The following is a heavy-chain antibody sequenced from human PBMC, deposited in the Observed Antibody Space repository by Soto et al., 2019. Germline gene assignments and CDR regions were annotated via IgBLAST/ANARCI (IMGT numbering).Heavy chain of an antibody. D-gene: IGHD6-6*01. J-gene: IGHJ4*02. V-gene: IGHV3-53*01. Sequence: GGSLRLSCAASGFTVSSKYMSWVRQAPGKGLEWVSLIQSGGPTYYADSVKGRFTISRDNSKNTLYLQMNSLRAEDTAVYYCAKDSRTRIAARPYYFDYWGQGTLVTVSS. CDR3: AKDSRTRIAARPYYFDY. CDR2: IQSGGPT. CDR1: GFTVSSKY.